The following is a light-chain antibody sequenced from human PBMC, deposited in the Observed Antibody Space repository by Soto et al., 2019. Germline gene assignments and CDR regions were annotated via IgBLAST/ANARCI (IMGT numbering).Light chain of an antibody. CDR1: QSVSSD. Sequence: EIVMTQSPATLSVSPGERATLSCRASQSVSSDLAWYQQKPGQAPRLLIYGASNRATGIPDRFSGSGSGTDFTLTISSLQPEDFATYYCQQSYSTPVTFGQGTKVDIK. CDR2: GAS. J-gene: IGKJ1*01. CDR3: QQSYSTPVT. V-gene: IGKV3D-15*01.